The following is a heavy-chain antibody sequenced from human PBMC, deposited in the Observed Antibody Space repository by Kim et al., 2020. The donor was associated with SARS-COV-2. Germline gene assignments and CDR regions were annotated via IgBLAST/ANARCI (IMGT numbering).Heavy chain of an antibody. CDR1: GYTFTGYY. CDR3: AREGITMVRGVRSWFVP. D-gene: IGHD3-10*01. Sequence: ASVNVSCKASGYTFTGYYMHWVRQAPGQGLEWMGWSNPNSGGTNYAQKFQGRVTITRDTSISTTYMEMSRLRSDDTAVYYCAREGITMVRGVRSWFVPWSQGTLVTV. V-gene: IGHV1-2*02. J-gene: IGHJ5*02. CDR2: SNPNSGGT.